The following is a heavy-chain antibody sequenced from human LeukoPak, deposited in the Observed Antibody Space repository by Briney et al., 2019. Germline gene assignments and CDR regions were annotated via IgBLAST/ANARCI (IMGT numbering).Heavy chain of an antibody. D-gene: IGHD2-2*01. V-gene: IGHV3-9*01. CDR2: ISWNSGSI. CDR1: GFTFDDYA. CDR3: AKALLPRYCSSTSCYAGVDY. J-gene: IGHJ4*02. Sequence: GRSLRLSCAASGFTFDDYAMHWVRQAPGKGLEWVSGISWNSGSIGYADSVKGRFTISRDSAKHSLYLQMNSLRAEDTALYYCAKALLPRYCSSTSCYAGVDYWGQGTLVTVSS.